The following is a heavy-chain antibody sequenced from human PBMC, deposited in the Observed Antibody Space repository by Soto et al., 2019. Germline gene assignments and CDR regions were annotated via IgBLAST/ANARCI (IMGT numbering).Heavy chain of an antibody. CDR3: ARDQMGVLTPARSFDY. J-gene: IGHJ4*02. V-gene: IGHV1-18*01. CDR2: ISAYNGNT. D-gene: IGHD3-16*01. CDR1: GYTFTSYG. Sequence: GASVKVSCKASGYTFTSYGISWVRQAPGQGLEWMGWISAYNGNTNYAQKLQGRVTMTTDTSTSTAYMELRSLRSDDTAVYYCARDQMGVLTPARSFDYWGQGTLVTVSS.